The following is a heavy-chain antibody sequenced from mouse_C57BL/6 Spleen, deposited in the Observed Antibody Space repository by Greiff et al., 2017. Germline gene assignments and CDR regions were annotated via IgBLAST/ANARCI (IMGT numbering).Heavy chain of an antibody. Sequence: VQLQQPGAELVKPGASVKLSCKASGYTFTSYWMQWVKQRPGQGLEWIGEIDPSDSYTNYNQKFKGKATLTADTSSSTAYMQLSSLTSEDPAVYYCGRKEDDWGKGTTLTVSS. J-gene: IGHJ2*01. CDR3: GRKEDD. CDR2: IDPSDSYT. CDR1: GYTFTSYW. V-gene: IGHV1-50*01.